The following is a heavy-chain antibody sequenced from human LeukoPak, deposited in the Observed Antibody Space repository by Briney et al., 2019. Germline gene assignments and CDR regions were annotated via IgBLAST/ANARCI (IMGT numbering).Heavy chain of an antibody. Sequence: HPGGSLRLPCAASGFTVSDTYMSWVRQAPGKGLEWVSFINSGWNTHYADSVKGRFTISRDNSKNTLYLQMNSLRAEDTAVYYCARDPSNPTAFDYWGQGTLVTVSS. V-gene: IGHV3-66*02. CDR2: INSGWNT. D-gene: IGHD6-6*01. CDR1: GFTVSDTY. J-gene: IGHJ4*02. CDR3: ARDPSNPTAFDY.